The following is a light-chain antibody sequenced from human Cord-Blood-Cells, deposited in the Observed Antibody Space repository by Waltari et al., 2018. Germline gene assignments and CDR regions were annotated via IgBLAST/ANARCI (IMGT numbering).Light chain of an antibody. J-gene: IGLJ3*02. V-gene: IGLV2-23*02. CDR3: CSYAGSSTWV. CDR1: SRDVWSYNL. CDR2: EVG. Sequence: QSALTQPAPVSGSPGQSITISCPGPSRDVWSYNLVSWYQQHPGKAPKLMLYEVGKRPSGVSNRFSGSKSGNTASLTISGLQAEDESDYYCCSYAGSSTWVFGGGTKLTVL.